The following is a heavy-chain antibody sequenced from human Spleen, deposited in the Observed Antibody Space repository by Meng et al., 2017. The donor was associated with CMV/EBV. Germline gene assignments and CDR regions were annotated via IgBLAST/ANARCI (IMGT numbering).Heavy chain of an antibody. CDR1: GFTFSGYE. D-gene: IGHD6-19*01. J-gene: IGHJ4*02. CDR2: ISSSGNIK. V-gene: IGHV3-48*03. Sequence: GGSLRLSCVVSGFTFSGYEMNWVRLAPGKGLEWVSYISSSGNIKYYADSVKGRFTISRDNSKNTLFLEMNSLRVEDTAVYYCAVPIAVAGTHDYWGQGALVTVSS. CDR3: AVPIAVAGTHDY.